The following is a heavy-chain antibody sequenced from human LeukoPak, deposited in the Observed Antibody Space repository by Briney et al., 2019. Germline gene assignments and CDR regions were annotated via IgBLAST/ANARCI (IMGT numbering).Heavy chain of an antibody. J-gene: IGHJ5*02. Sequence: GGSLRLSCAASGFTFSTYAMSWVRLAPGKGLEGVSGMCGSGGSTYYADSVKGRFTSSRDNSNNTLYVQMNSLRVEDTAVYFCVKGDYDVLTGWNNWFDPWGQGTLVTVSS. CDR3: VKGDYDVLTGWNNWFDP. CDR1: GFTFSTYA. D-gene: IGHD3-9*01. V-gene: IGHV3-23*01. CDR2: MCGSGGST.